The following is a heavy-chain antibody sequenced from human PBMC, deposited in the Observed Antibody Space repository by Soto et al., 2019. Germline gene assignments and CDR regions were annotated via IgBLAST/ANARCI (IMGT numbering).Heavy chain of an antibody. J-gene: IGHJ4*02. CDR1: GFTFSDYA. CDR3: AKGRGSTWYLFDY. V-gene: IGHV3-23*01. Sequence: GGSLRLSCAASGFTFSDYAMSWVRQAPGKGLEWVSGISGGGGTTYYADSVKGRFTISRDNSKNTLYLEMNSLRTEDTAVYYCAKGRGSTWYLFDYWGQGTLVTVSS. D-gene: IGHD6-13*01. CDR2: ISGGGGTT.